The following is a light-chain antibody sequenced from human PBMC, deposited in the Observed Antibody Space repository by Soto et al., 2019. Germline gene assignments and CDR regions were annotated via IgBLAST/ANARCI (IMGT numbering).Light chain of an antibody. V-gene: IGLV2-14*02. CDR1: SSDVGSYSL. CDR2: EVS. CDR3: FSFKTTSTHV. Sequence: QSVLTQPASVSGSPGQSITISCTGTSSDVGSYSLVSWYQQHPGKAPKLMIYEVSKRPSGVSNRFSGSKSGNTAYLTISGLQVDEEAEYFCFSFKTTSTHVFGTGTKVTVL. J-gene: IGLJ1*01.